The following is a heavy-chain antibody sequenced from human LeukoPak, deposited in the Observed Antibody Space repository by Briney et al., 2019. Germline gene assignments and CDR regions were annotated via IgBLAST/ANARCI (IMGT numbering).Heavy chain of an antibody. J-gene: IGHJ5*02. Sequence: ASVKVSCKASGYTFSGYYMHWVRQAPGQGLEWMGWINPNSGGTNYAQKFQGRVTMTRDTSISTAYMELSRLRSEDTAGYYCARAGIEAAGRRYTWLDPWGQGTLVTVSS. D-gene: IGHD6-13*01. CDR3: ARAGIEAAGRRYTWLDP. CDR2: INPNSGGT. CDR1: GYTFSGYY. V-gene: IGHV1-2*02.